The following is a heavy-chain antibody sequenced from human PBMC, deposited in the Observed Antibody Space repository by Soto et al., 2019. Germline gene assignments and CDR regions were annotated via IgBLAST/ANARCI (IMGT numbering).Heavy chain of an antibody. CDR1: GGSFSGYY. J-gene: IGHJ3*02. CDR3: ARGRGTMIVVVTTPALDAFDI. Sequence: QVQLQQWGAGLLKPSETLSLTCAVYGGSFSGYYWSWIRQPPGKGLEWIGEINHSGSTNYNPSLKSRVTLAVDTSKNQFSLKLSSVTAADTAVYYCARGRGTMIVVVTTPALDAFDIWGQGTMVTVSS. D-gene: IGHD3-22*01. V-gene: IGHV4-34*01. CDR2: INHSGST.